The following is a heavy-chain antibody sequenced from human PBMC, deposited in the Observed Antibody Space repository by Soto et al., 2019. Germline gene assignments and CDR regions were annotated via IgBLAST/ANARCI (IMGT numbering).Heavy chain of an antibody. V-gene: IGHV4-59*01. J-gene: IGHJ4*02. CDR3: VRDLNGSGDY. CDR2: IFHSLGA. CDR1: GGSTTSDY. Sequence: PSETLSLACTVSGGSTTSDYWSWIRQPPGKGLEWLGYIFHSLGAKYNPSLGSRGTISLDTSKNQLSLSLRSVTAADTAIYFCVRDLNGSGDYWGQGTLVTVSS. D-gene: IGHD3-10*01.